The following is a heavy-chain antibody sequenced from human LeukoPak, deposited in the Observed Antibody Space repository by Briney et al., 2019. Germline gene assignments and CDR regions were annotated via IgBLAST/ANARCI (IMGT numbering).Heavy chain of an antibody. CDR2: ISWNSGSI. V-gene: IGHV3-9*01. CDR1: GFTFDDYA. D-gene: IGHD6-13*01. Sequence: GGSLRLSCAASGFTFDDYAMHWVRQAPGKGLEWVSGISWNSGSIGYADSVKGRFTISRDNAKNSLYLQMNSLRAEDTALYYCARAAAGTAVGAFDIWGQGTMVTVSS. J-gene: IGHJ3*02. CDR3: ARAAAGTAVGAFDI.